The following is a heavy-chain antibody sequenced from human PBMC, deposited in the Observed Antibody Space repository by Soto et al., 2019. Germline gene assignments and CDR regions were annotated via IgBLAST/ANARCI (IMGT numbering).Heavy chain of an antibody. CDR2: INPSGGAT. Sequence: QVQMVQSGAEVKKPGASVKVSCEASGYTFTDYYMHWVRQAPGQGLEWMGRINPSGGATTYVQKFQGRVTMTTDTSTSTVYMDLSSLTPDDTAVYYCARGSSLALDYWGQGTMVTVSS. V-gene: IGHV1-46*01. CDR1: GYTFTDYY. CDR3: ARGSSLALDY. J-gene: IGHJ4*02.